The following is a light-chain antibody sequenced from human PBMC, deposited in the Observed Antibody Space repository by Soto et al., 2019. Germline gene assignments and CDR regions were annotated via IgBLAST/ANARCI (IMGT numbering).Light chain of an antibody. J-gene: IGKJ1*01. CDR3: QQYDNWPRT. CDR2: GAS. Sequence: EIVMTQSPATLSVSPGERATLSCRASQSVSSNLAWYQQKPGQAPRLLLYGASSRATGVPARFSGSGSGTEFTLTISSLQSEDFAVYCCQQYDNWPRTFGQGTKVDIK. V-gene: IGKV3-15*01. CDR1: QSVSSN.